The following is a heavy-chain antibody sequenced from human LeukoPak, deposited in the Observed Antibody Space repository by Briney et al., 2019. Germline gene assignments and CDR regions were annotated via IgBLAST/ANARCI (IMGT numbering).Heavy chain of an antibody. V-gene: IGHV3-23*01. D-gene: IGHD5-12*01. CDR3: AQGYSGFTA. CDR2: TSGSGGDT. CDR1: GFTFSSYA. J-gene: IGHJ5*02. Sequence: PGGSLRLSCAASGFTFSSYAISWVRQAPGKGLEWVSGTSGSGGDTYYADSVKGRFTISRDNAKNSLYLQMNSLRAEDTAVYYCAQGYSGFTAWGQGTLVTVSS.